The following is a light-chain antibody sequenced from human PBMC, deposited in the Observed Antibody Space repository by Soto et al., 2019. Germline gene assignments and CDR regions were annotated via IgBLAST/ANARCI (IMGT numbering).Light chain of an antibody. CDR3: SSYTSSSLVV. CDR2: EVS. CDR1: SSDIGASNF. V-gene: IGLV2-14*01. J-gene: IGLJ2*01. Sequence: QSALTQPPSVSGSPGQSITVSCTGTSSDIGASNFVSWYQHLPGRAPKVMIYEVSNRPSGVSNRFSGSKSGNTASLTISGLQAEDEADYYCSSYTSSSLVVFGGGTKLTVL.